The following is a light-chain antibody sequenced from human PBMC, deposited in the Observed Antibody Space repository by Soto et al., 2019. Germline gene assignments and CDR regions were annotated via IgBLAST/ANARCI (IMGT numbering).Light chain of an antibody. CDR1: QIVSSTY. CDR2: GAS. CDR3: QQYGVTPPNT. Sequence: DIVLTQSPGTLSLSPGERATLSCRASQIVSSTYLAWFQQKAGQAPRLLIYGASTRATGIPDRFSGSGSGTDFTLTISGLEPEDFALYYCQQYGVTPPNTFGGGTKVDNK. J-gene: IGKJ4*01. V-gene: IGKV3-20*01.